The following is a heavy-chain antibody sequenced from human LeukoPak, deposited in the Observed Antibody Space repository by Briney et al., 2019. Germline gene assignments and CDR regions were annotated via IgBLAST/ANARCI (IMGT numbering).Heavy chain of an antibody. CDR3: ARQRGSGCLDY. J-gene: IGHJ4*02. CDR1: RFTLSNYW. D-gene: IGHD6-19*01. CDR2: IKQDGSET. V-gene: IGHV3-7*01. Sequence: GGSLRLSCAASRFTLSNYWMSWVRQAPGKGLEWVANIKQDGSETYYVDSVKGRFTISRDNAKNSLSLQMNSLRADDTAVYYCARQRGSGCLDYWGQGTLVTVSS.